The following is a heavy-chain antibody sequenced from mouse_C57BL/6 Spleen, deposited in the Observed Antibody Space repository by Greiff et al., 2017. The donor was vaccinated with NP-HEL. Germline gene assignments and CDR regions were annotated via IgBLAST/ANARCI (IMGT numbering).Heavy chain of an antibody. CDR1: GYAFSSYW. Sequence: VKLVESGAELVKPGASVKISCKASGYAFSSYWMNWVKQRPGKGLEWIGQIYPGDGDTNYNGKFKGKATLTADKSSSTAYMQLSSLTSEDSAVYFCARLSPTVVATDYAMDYWGQGTSVTVSS. CDR3: ARLSPTVVATDYAMDY. CDR2: IYPGDGDT. D-gene: IGHD1-1*01. J-gene: IGHJ4*01. V-gene: IGHV1-80*01.